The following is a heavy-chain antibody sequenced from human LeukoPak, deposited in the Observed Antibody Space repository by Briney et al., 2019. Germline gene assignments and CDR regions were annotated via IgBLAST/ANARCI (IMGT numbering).Heavy chain of an antibody. J-gene: IGHJ4*02. D-gene: IGHD1-26*01. Sequence: GESLKISCEGSGYSFRDYWIGWVRQMPGEGLEWMGIIYAGDSGTRYSPSFEGQVAISADTSISTAYLHLRSLQASDTAMYYCARRRYRGTYYYFDYWGQGTLVTVSS. CDR3: ARRRYRGTYYYFDY. V-gene: IGHV5-51*01. CDR2: IYAGDSGT. CDR1: GYSFRDYW.